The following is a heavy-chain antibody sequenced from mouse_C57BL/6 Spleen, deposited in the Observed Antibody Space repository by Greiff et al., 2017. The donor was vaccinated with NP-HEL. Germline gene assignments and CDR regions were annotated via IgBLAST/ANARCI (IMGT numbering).Heavy chain of an antibody. CDR3: ARDAGYWDAMDY. D-gene: IGHD2-3*01. Sequence: EVMLVESGGGLVQSGRSLRLSCATSGFTFSDFYMEWVRQAPGKGLEWIAASRNKANDYTTEYSASVKGRFIVSRDTSQSILYLQMNALRAEDTAIYYCARDAGYWDAMDYWGQGTSVTVSS. J-gene: IGHJ4*01. CDR2: SRNKANDYTT. V-gene: IGHV7-1*01. CDR1: GFTFSDFY.